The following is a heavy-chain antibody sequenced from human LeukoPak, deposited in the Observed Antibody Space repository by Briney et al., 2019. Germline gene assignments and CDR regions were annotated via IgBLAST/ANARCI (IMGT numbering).Heavy chain of an antibody. D-gene: IGHD6-19*01. J-gene: IGHJ4*02. CDR3: ARDRAPYSSGWYNFDY. CDR1: GGTFSSYA. CDR2: IIPIFGTA. V-gene: IGHV1-69*13. Sequence: ASVKVSCKASGGTFSSYAISWVRQAPGQGLGWMGGIIPIFGTANYAQKFKGRVTITADESTSTAYMELSSLRSEDTAVYYCARDRAPYSSGWYNFDYWGQGTLVTVSS.